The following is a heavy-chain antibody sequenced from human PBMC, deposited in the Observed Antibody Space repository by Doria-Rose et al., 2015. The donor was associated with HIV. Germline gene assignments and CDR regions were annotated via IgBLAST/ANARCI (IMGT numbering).Heavy chain of an antibody. V-gene: IGHV3-21*01. Sequence: VQLQESGGGLVRPGGSLRLSCATSGFTFSSHRINWVRQAPGKGLEWVSSISSTSAYINYADSVRCRFTISRDNARNSLYLQMDSLRAEDTAIYYCATGVTLDYWGQGTLVTVSS. D-gene: IGHD3-10*01. J-gene: IGHJ4*02. CDR1: GFTFSSHR. CDR2: ISSTSAYI. CDR3: ATGVTLDY.